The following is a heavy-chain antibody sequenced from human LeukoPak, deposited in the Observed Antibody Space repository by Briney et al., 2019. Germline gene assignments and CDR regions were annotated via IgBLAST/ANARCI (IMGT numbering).Heavy chain of an antibody. J-gene: IGHJ4*02. CDR3: ARGPDGSNYSSGDF. Sequence: QAGGSLRLSCATSGLTFSRNWMRWVRQAPGKGRVWVSRIGPDGSGTTHADSVKGRVTISRANATSTLYLQLSGLSAEYSAVYYCARGPDGSNYSSGDFWGQGTLVTVSS. CDR2: IGPDGSGT. V-gene: IGHV3-74*03. CDR1: GLTFSRNW. D-gene: IGHD4/OR15-4a*01.